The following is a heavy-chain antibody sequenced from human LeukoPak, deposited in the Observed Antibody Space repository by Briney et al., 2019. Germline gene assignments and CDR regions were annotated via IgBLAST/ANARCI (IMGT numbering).Heavy chain of an antibody. V-gene: IGHV3-49*04. Sequence: GGSLRLSCAASGFTLSIYGMHWVRQAPGKGLEWVGFIRSKAYGGTTEYAASLKGRITISRGDSKTIAYLQMSSLKTEDTAVYYCSRGRRSPDSWGQGTLVTVSS. J-gene: IGHJ5*01. CDR1: GFTLSIYG. CDR3: SRGRRSPDS. D-gene: IGHD5-24*01. CDR2: IRSKAYGGTT.